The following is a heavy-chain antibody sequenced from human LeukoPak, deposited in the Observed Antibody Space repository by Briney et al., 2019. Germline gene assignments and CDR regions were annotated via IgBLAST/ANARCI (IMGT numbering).Heavy chain of an antibody. J-gene: IGHJ4*02. CDR1: GYTFTDFH. CDR3: ARWALYSGYSSY. CDR2: INPYSGGT. V-gene: IGHV1-2*02. Sequence: GASVKVSCKASGYTFTDFHIHWVRQSPGQGLEWMGWINPYSGGTNYAQKFQGRVTTTRDTSTSTAYMELSRLRSDDFAVYYCARWALYSGYSSYWGQGTLVTVSS. D-gene: IGHD5-12*01.